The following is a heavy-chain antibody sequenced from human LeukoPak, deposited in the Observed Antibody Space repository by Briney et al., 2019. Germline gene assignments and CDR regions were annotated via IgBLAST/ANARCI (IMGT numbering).Heavy chain of an antibody. CDR2: IIPILGIA. D-gene: IGHD5-18*01. J-gene: IGHJ4*02. V-gene: IGHV1-69*10. CDR1: GGTFSSYT. Sequence: SVKVSCKASGGTFSSYTVSWVRQAPGQGLEWMGWIIPILGIANYAQKFQGRVTITADASTSTAYMELSSLRSEDTAVYYCARASGYSYGRDDYWGQGTLVTVSS. CDR3: ARASGYSYGRDDY.